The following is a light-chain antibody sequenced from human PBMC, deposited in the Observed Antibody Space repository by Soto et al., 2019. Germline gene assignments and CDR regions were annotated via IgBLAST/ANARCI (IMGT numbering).Light chain of an antibody. J-gene: IGLJ1*01. V-gene: IGLV1-44*01. CDR3: AAWDDSLNGYV. Sequence: QSVLTQPPSASGTPGQRVTISCSGSSSNIGSSIVNWYQQLPGTAPKLLIYSNNQRPSGVPDRFSGSKSGTSASLAISGLQSEDEADYYCAAWDDSLNGYVFGTGTKVTVL. CDR2: SNN. CDR1: SSNIGSSI.